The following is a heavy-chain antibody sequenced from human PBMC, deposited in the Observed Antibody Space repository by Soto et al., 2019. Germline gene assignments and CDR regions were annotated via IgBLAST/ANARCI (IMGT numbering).Heavy chain of an antibody. V-gene: IGHV1-18*01. CDR3: ARGRYGDY. Sequence: QVHLVQAGAEVKKPGASVKVSCKASGYTFTSYGITWVRQAPGQGLEWMGWISAHNGNTEYAQKLQGRVIVTRDTSTSTAYMELRCLRSDDSAVYYCARGRYGDYWGQGALVTASS. D-gene: IGHD1-1*01. J-gene: IGHJ4*02. CDR1: GYTFTSYG. CDR2: ISAHNGNT.